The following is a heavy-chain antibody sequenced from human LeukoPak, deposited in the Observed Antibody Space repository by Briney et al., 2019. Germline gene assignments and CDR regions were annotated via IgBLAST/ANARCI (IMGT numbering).Heavy chain of an antibody. D-gene: IGHD5-18*01. CDR1: GFTFSSYW. V-gene: IGHV3-7*01. J-gene: IGHJ4*02. CDR3: ARDGELDTAMVIFDY. CDR2: IKQDGSEK. Sequence: GGSLRLSCAASGFTFSSYWMSWVRQAPGKGLEWVSHIKQDGSEKYYVDSVKGRFTISRDNAKNSLYLQMSSLRAEDTAVYYCARDGELDTAMVIFDYWGQGTLVTVSS.